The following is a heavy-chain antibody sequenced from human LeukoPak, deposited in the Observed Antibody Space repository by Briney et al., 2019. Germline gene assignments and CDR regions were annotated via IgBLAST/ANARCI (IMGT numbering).Heavy chain of an antibody. D-gene: IGHD4-17*01. CDR3: ARDLSGTYGWFDP. J-gene: IGHJ5*02. V-gene: IGHV1-2*02. Sequence: GASVKVSCKASGYTFTSYYMHWVRQAPGQGLEWMGWINPNSGGTNYAQKFQGRVTMTRDTSISTAYMELNRLRSDDTAVYYCARDLSGTYGWFDPWGQGTLVTVSS. CDR2: INPNSGGT. CDR1: GYTFTSYY.